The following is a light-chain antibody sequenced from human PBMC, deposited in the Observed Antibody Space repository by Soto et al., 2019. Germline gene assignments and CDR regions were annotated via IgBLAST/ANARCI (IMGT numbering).Light chain of an antibody. V-gene: IGLV2-14*01. CDR1: SSDIGGYNS. CDR3: SSYTSSVAHV. CDR2: EVR. Sequence: QSALTQPASVSGSPGQSITISRTGTSSDIGGYNSVSWYQQHPGKAPKLMIYEVRNRPSGISNRFSGSKSGNTASLTISGLQAEDEADYYCSSYTSSVAHVFGTGTKVTVL. J-gene: IGLJ1*01.